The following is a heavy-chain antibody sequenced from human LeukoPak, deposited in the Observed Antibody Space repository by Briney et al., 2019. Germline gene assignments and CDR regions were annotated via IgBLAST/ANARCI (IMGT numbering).Heavy chain of an antibody. CDR1: GFDFHDNA. J-gene: IGHJ3*01. D-gene: IGHD1-1*01. CDR3: MAFNWDEAPSFDL. Sequence: SGSSLRLSCVASGFDFHDNAMHWVRQMPGRGLEWMGIIYPADSDIRYSPSFQGHVTISADDSNTVAYLQWNSVKLSDTATYYCMAFNWDEAPSFDLWGQGTMVTVSS. V-gene: IGHV5-51*01. CDR2: IYPADSDI.